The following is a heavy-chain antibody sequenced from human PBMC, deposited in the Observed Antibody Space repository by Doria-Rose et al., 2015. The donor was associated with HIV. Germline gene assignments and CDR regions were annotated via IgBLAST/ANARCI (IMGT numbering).Heavy chain of an antibody. CDR1: GFTFSSHR. Sequence: VQLVEPGGGLVRPGGSLRLSCATSGFTFSSHRINWVRQAPGKGLEWVSSISSTSAYINYADSVRGRLTISRDNARNSLYLQMDSLRAEDTAIYYCATGVTLDYWGQGTLVTVSS. CDR3: ATGVTLDY. J-gene: IGHJ4*02. CDR2: ISSTSAYI. D-gene: IGHD3-10*01. V-gene: IGHV3-21*01.